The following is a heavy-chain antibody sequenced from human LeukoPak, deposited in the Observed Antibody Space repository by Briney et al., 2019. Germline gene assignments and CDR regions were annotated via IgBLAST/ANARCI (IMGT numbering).Heavy chain of an antibody. D-gene: IGHD3-16*01. CDR1: GGSIRSYY. V-gene: IGHV4-4*07. Sequence: AETLSLTCTVSGGSIRSYYWGWIRQPAGKGLEWIGRIYTSGSTIYNPSLRSRVTMSVDTSKNQFSLRLSSVTAADTAVYYCARDRSLGELTTESPSFDYWGQGTLVTVSS. CDR3: ARDRSLGELTTESPSFDY. J-gene: IGHJ4*02. CDR2: IYTSGST.